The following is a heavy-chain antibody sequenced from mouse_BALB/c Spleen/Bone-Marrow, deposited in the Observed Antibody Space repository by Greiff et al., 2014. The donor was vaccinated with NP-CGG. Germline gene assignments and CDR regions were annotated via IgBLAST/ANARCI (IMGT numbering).Heavy chain of an antibody. CDR3: ARTSNPAMDY. V-gene: IGHV1S132*01. D-gene: IGHD2-5*01. J-gene: IGHJ4*01. CDR2: IYPGTGSN. CDR1: GYIFTSYW. Sequence: VKLVESGAELVRPGASVKLSCKTSGYIFTSYWIHWIKQRSGQGLEWIARIYPGTGSNYYNEKFKGKATLTADKSSSAAYMQLSSLKSEDSAVYFCARTSNPAMDYWGQGTSVTVSS.